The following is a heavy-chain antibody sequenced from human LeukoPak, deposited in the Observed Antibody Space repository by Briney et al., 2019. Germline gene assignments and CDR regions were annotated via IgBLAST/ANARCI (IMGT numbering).Heavy chain of an antibody. J-gene: IGHJ5*02. Sequence: SETLSLTCTVSGGSISSGSYYWSWIRQPAGKGLEWIGRIYTSGSTNYNPSLKSRVTISVDTSKNQFSLNLNSVTAADTAVYYCARRAVNEECWFDPWGQGTLVTVSS. CDR1: GGSISSGSYY. D-gene: IGHD4-17*01. V-gene: IGHV4-61*02. CDR3: ARRAVNEECWFDP. CDR2: IYTSGST.